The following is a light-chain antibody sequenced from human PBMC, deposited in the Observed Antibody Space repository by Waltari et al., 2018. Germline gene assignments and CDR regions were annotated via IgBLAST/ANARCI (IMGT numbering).Light chain of an antibody. J-gene: IGLJ2*01. CDR2: EVN. CDR1: NSDVGHYNL. CDR3: CSYAGSTTWL. V-gene: IGLV2-23*02. Sequence: QSALTQPASVSGSPGQSITISCTRSNSDVGHYNLVSWYQQHPGKAPKLLLYEVNQRPSGVSSRFSGSKSGITASLTISGLQAEDEADFYCCSYAGSTTWLFGGGTRLTVL.